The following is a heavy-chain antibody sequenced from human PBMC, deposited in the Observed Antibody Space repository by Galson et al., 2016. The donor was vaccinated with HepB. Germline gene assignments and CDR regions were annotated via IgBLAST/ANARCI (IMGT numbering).Heavy chain of an antibody. Sequence: QSGAEVKKPGESLKISCKASGYSFPNYWIAWVRQMPGKGLEWMGIIHAGDSDTRYSPSFQGHVTISVDKSISTAYLWWGSLKASDTAIYFCARRSTPFFDYWGQGTLVTVSS. CDR1: GYSFPNYW. CDR3: ARRSTPFFDY. J-gene: IGHJ4*02. CDR2: IHAGDSDT. V-gene: IGHV5-51*01.